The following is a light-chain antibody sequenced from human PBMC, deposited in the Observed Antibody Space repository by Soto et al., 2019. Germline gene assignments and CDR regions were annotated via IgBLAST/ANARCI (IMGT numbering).Light chain of an antibody. V-gene: IGKV1-5*01. CDR1: QSISSW. J-gene: IGKJ1*01. CDR3: QQYNSYSPWT. CDR2: DAS. Sequence: DIQMTQSPSTLSASVGDRVTITCRASQSISSWLAWYQQKPRKAPKLLIYDASSLESGVPSRFSGSGSGTEFTLTISSLQPDDFATYYCQQYNSYSPWTFGQGTQGGYQ.